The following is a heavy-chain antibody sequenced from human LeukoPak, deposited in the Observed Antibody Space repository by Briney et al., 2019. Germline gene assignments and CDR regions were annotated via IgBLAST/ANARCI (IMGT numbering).Heavy chain of an antibody. J-gene: IGHJ4*02. V-gene: IGHV3-23*01. CDR3: AQEHFDTSGYYSRFDN. D-gene: IGHD3-22*01. CDR1: GFTFPRHA. Sequence: GGSLRLSCAAAGFTFPRHAMSWVRQAPGKGLDWVASSAGSGGSTHYADSVKGRFTISRDNSQNTVYLHMNSLRADDTAVYYCAQEHFDTSGYYSRFDNWGQGILVTVSS. CDR2: SAGSGGST.